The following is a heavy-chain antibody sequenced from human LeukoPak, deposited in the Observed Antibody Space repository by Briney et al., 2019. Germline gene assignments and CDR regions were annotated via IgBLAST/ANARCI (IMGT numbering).Heavy chain of an antibody. J-gene: IGHJ3*02. CDR2: ISYDGSNK. Sequence: PGRSLRLSCAASGVTFSSYAMPWVRQAPGKGLEWVAVISYDGSNKYYADSVKGRFTISRDNSKNTLYLQMNSLRAEDTAVYYCARDYYDSSGYYQEAFDIWGQGTMVTVSS. CDR1: GVTFSSYA. D-gene: IGHD3-22*01. CDR3: ARDYYDSSGYYQEAFDI. V-gene: IGHV3-30-3*01.